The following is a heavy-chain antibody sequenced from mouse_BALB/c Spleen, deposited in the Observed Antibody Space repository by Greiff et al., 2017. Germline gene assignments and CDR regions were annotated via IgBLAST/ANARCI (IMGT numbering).Heavy chain of an antibody. D-gene: IGHD2-4*01. CDR1: GYSITSGYY. V-gene: IGHV3-6*02. Sequence: EVKLMESGPGLVKPSQSLSLTCSVTGYSITSGYYWNWIRQFPGNKLEWMGYISYDGSNNYNPSLKNRISITRDTSKNQFFLKLNSVTTEDTATYYCARVDDYDAYWGQGTLVTVSA. CDR3: ARVDDYDAY. CDR2: ISYDGSN. J-gene: IGHJ3*01.